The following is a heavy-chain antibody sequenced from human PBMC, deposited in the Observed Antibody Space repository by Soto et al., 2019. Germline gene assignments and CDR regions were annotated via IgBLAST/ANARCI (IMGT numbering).Heavy chain of an antibody. CDR1: GFTFSNSA. CDR3: AKSGTLPFWMPFD. Sequence: QVQLVESGGGVVQRGGSLRLSCAASGFTFSNSAMHWGRQAPGKGLEWVAVGSKDGSENYYADSVKVRFSISRDNSKNTLYLDPNSLRHEDTGVYYCAKSGTLPFWMPFDWGQGTLFTVSS. J-gene: IGHJ4*02. D-gene: IGHD3-3*01. CDR2: GSKDGSEN. V-gene: IGHV3-30*18.